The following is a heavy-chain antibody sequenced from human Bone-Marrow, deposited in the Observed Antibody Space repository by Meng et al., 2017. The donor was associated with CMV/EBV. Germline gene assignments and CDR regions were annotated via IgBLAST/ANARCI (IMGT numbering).Heavy chain of an antibody. CDR1: GYTSTSYG. CDR2: ISAYNGNT. Sequence: ASVKVSCKASGYTSTSYGISWVRQAPGQGLEWMGWISAYNGNTNYAQKLQGRVTMTTDTSTSTAYMELRSLRSDDTAVYYCARNVKYYDFWSGYYTYYYGMDVWGQGTTVTVSS. CDR3: ARNVKYYDFWSGYYTYYYGMDV. J-gene: IGHJ6*02. D-gene: IGHD3-3*01. V-gene: IGHV1-18*01.